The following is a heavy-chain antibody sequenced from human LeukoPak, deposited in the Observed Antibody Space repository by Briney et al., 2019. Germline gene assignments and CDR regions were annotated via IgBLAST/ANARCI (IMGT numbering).Heavy chain of an antibody. CDR3: ARVAQSGTSAYYYDSSGYYYFDY. CDR2: IYHSGST. Sequence: SQTLSLTCAVSGGSISSGGYSWSWIRQPPGKGLEWIGYIYHSGSTYYNPSLKSRVTISVDRSKNQFSLKLSSVTAADTAVYYCARVAQSGTSAYYYDSSGYYYFDYWGQGTLVTVSS. D-gene: IGHD3-22*01. J-gene: IGHJ4*02. CDR1: GGSISSGGYS. V-gene: IGHV4-30-2*01.